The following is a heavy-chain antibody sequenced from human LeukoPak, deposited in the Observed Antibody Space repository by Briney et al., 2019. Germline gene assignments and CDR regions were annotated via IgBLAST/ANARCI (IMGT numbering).Heavy chain of an antibody. D-gene: IGHD2-2*01. Sequence: GGSLTLSCAASGFTFSSYGMHWVRQAPGKGLEWVAVISYDGSNKYYADSVKGRFTISRDNSKNTLYLQMNSLRAEDTAVYSCAKGPAAMYYYGMDVWGQGTTVTVSS. CDR3: AKGPAAMYYYGMDV. V-gene: IGHV3-30*18. J-gene: IGHJ6*02. CDR1: GFTFSSYG. CDR2: ISYDGSNK.